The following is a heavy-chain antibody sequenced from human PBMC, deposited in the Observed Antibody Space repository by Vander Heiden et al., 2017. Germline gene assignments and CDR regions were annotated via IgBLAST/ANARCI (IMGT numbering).Heavy chain of an antibody. J-gene: IGHJ4*02. CDR1: LLTFSNYG. V-gene: IGHV3-33*06. Sequence: QVLLVESGGGVVQPGRSLRLCCAAYLLTFSNYGMHWVSQAPGKGLEWVAVIWYDGSNKCCADSVKGRFTISRDNSKNTLSLQMNSLGAEDTAVYYCAKDPAGNRGTLDYWGQGTLVTVSS. D-gene: IGHD3-10*01. CDR3: AKDPAGNRGTLDY. CDR2: IWYDGSNK.